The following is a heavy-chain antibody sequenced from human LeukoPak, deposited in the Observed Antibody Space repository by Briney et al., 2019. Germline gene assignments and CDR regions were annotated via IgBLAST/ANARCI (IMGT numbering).Heavy chain of an antibody. Sequence: SETLSLTCTVSGGSISGGSYYWSWIRQPAGKGLEWIGRIYTSGSTNYNPSLKSRVTISVDTSKNQFSLKLSSVTAADTAVYYCAREHYDILTGYPDYFDYWGQGTLVTVSS. CDR3: AREHYDILTGYPDYFDY. CDR1: GGSISGGSYY. D-gene: IGHD3-9*01. V-gene: IGHV4-61*02. J-gene: IGHJ4*02. CDR2: IYTSGST.